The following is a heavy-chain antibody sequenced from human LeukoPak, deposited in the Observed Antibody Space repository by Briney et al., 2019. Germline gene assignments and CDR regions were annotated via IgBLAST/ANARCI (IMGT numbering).Heavy chain of an antibody. Sequence: ASVKVSCKVSGYTLTELSMHWVRQAPGQGLERLGWINPNSGGTSFAQKFQGRVTMTRDTSISTAYMELSRLRSDDTAVYYCARGSNWGWIWFDPWGQGTLVTVSS. CDR3: ARGSNWGWIWFDP. V-gene: IGHV1-2*02. CDR2: INPNSGGT. D-gene: IGHD7-27*01. J-gene: IGHJ5*02. CDR1: GYTLTELS.